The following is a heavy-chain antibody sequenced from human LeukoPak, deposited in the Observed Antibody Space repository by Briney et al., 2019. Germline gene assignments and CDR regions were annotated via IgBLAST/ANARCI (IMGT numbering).Heavy chain of an antibody. CDR3: ARLRTVITQIRPTPNAFDI. J-gene: IGHJ3*02. V-gene: IGHV4-59*11. D-gene: IGHD3-22*01. CDR1: GGSISSHY. Sequence: ASETLSLTCTVSGGSISSHYWSWIRQPPGKGLEWIGYIYYSGSTNYNPSLKSRVTISVDTSKNQFSLKLSSVTAADTAVYYCARLRTVITQIRPTPNAFDIWGQGTMVTVSS. CDR2: IYYSGST.